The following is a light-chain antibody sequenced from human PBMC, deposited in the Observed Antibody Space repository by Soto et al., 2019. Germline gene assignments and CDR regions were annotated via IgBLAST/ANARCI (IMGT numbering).Light chain of an antibody. V-gene: IGKV3-11*01. CDR1: QSVSSY. J-gene: IGKJ2*01. CDR3: QQRSNWPPYT. CDR2: DAS. Sequence: EIVLTQSPATLSLSPGERATLSCRASQSVSSYLAWYQQKPGQAPRLLIYDASNRATGIPARFSGSGSGTDFTLTISRLEPVDVAVYYCQQRSNWPPYTFGQGTKLEIK.